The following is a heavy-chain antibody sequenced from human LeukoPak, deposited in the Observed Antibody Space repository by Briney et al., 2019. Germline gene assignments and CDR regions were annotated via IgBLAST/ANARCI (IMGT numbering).Heavy chain of an antibody. CDR1: GVSISNNYFY. CDR3: ATLGLLRGAGFNLATHFDY. V-gene: IGHV4-39*01. J-gene: IGHJ4*02. CDR2: VHHTGST. Sequence: PSETLSLTCTVSGVSISNNYFYWAWIRQPPGKGLELIGYVHHTGSTFHNSSLKSRVTISADTSQNQFSLSLTSVTAADTAVYYCATLGLLRGAGFNLATHFDYWGQGTLVAVSS. D-gene: IGHD1-26*01.